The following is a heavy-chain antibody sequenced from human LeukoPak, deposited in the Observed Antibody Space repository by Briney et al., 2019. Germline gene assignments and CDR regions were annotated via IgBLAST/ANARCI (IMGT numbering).Heavy chain of an antibody. V-gene: IGHV4-39*07. CDR2: IYYSGST. CDR3: ARDSISIAAAGPFDY. CDR1: GGSISSSSYY. J-gene: IGHJ4*02. D-gene: IGHD6-13*01. Sequence: SETLSLTCTVSGGSISSSSYYWGWIRQPPGKGLEWIGSIYYSGSTYYNPSLKSQVTISVDTSKNQFSLKLSSVTAADTAVYYCARDSISIAAAGPFDYWGQGTLVTVSS.